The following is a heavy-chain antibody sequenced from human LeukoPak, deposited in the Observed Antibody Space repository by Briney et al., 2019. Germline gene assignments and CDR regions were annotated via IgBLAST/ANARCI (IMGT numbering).Heavy chain of an antibody. J-gene: IGHJ3*02. CDR2: INPSGGST. Sequence: ASVKVSCKASGYTFTSYYMHWVRQAPGQGLEWMGIINPSGGSTSYAQKFQGRVTMTRDTSTSTVYMELSSLRSEDTAVYYCARPLYCSSTSCYAADAFDIWGQGTMVTVSS. CDR3: ARPLYCSSTSCYAADAFDI. V-gene: IGHV1-46*01. D-gene: IGHD2-2*01. CDR1: GYTFTSYY.